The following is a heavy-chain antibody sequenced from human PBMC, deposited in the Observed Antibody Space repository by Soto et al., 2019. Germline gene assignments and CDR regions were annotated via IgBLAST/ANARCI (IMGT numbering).Heavy chain of an antibody. CDR2: VNPSGGHT. CDR1: GDTFTDYY. D-gene: IGHD2-21*02. Sequence: QVQLRQSGAEVKKPGAAVRVSCKASGDTFTDYYIHWVRQAPGQGLEWMGTVNPSGGHTTYAQHFLGRVTMTRDTSTSTLYMELTSLTSDDTAIYYCARGGHVVVVTAALDYWGQGTLVTVSS. CDR3: ARGGHVVVVTAALDY. V-gene: IGHV1-46*01. J-gene: IGHJ4*02.